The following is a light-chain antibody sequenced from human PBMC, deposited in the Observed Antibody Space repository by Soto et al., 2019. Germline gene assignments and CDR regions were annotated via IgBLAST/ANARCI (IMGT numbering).Light chain of an antibody. V-gene: IGKV1-5*01. CDR2: DAT. CDR1: QPIRDW. CDR3: QQYDSYSNT. J-gene: IGKJ1*01. Sequence: DVQLIQSPSTLSASIGDRVTITCRVSQPIRDWVAWYQQKPGKAPKLLIYDATSSDSGVTSRFSGSGSETEFTLTISSLQPGDFATYYCQQYDSYSNTFGQGTRVEL.